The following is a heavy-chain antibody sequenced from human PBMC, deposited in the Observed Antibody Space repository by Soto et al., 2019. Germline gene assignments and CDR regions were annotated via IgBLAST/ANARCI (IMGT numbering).Heavy chain of an antibody. CDR1: GFTFSNYE. V-gene: IGHV3-48*03. CDR2: ISSTGATI. J-gene: IGHJ4*02. Sequence: PGGSLRLSCAASGFTFSNYEMSWVRQAPGKGLEWVSYISSTGATIYYADSVEGRFAISRDNAKNSVYLQMNSLRAEDTAIYYCARENYDTSGYFLDYWGQGTLVTVSS. D-gene: IGHD3-22*01. CDR3: ARENYDTSGYFLDY.